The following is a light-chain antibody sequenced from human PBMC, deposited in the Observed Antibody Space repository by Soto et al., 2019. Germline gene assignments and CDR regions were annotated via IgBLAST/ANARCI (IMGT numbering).Light chain of an antibody. CDR3: QLYNNGPWIT. CDR2: GSS. Sequence: EIVMTQSPATLYVSPGERATPSCTASQNVNMYLAWYQRKPGQAPRLLIYGSSTRATDTPARFSGNGVVSVFTLSLSSLQSEDSEVNYCQLYNNGPWITFAQGTQMESK. J-gene: IGKJ5*01. CDR1: QNVNMY. V-gene: IGKV3-15*01.